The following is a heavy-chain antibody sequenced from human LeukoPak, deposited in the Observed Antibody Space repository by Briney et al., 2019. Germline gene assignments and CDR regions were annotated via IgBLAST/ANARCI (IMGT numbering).Heavy chain of an antibody. J-gene: IGHJ4*02. CDR2: IYYSGST. CDR1: GYSISSGYY. Sequence: PSETLSLTCTVSGYSISSGYYWGWIRQPPGKGLEWIGYIYYSGSTYYNPSLKSRVTISVDTSKNQFSLKLSSVTAADTAVYYCARGVEMATMNYWGQGTLVTVSS. V-gene: IGHV4-38-2*02. D-gene: IGHD5-24*01. CDR3: ARGVEMATMNY.